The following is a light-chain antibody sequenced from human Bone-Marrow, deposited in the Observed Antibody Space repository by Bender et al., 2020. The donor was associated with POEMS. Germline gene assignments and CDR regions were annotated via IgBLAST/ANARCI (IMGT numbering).Light chain of an antibody. CDR3: SSYTSSGTEV. CDR1: SNDIGSDNL. V-gene: IGLV2-14*02. Sequence: QSALTQPASVSGSPGQSITISCTGTSNDIGSDNLVSWYQQHPGKAPKLMIYEVSKRPSGVPDRFSGSKSGNTASLTISGLQAEDEADYYCSSYTSSGTEVFGSGTKVTVL. J-gene: IGLJ1*01. CDR2: EVS.